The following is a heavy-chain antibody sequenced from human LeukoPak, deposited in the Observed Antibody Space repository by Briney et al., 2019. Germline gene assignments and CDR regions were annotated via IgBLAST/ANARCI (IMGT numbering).Heavy chain of an antibody. Sequence: ASVKVSCKASGSTFTSRGISWVRQAPGQGLEWMGWINPNSGGTNYAQKFQGRVTMTRDTSISTAYMELSRLRSDDTALYYCARVSSIFRNFDYWGQGTLVTVSS. CDR1: GSTFTSRG. J-gene: IGHJ4*02. V-gene: IGHV1-2*02. CDR2: INPNSGGT. D-gene: IGHD2/OR15-2a*01. CDR3: ARVSSIFRNFDY.